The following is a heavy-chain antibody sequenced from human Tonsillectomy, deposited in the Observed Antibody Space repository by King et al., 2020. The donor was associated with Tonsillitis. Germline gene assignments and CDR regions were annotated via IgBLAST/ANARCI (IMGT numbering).Heavy chain of an antibody. D-gene: IGHD3-3*01. J-gene: IGHJ3*02. CDR2: FDPEDGET. Sequence: VQLVQSGAEVKKPGASVKVSCKVSGYTLTELSMHWVRQAPGKGLEWMGGFDPEDGETIYAQKFQGRVTMTEDTSTDTAYMELSSLRSEDTAVYYCATVSGGVGSVWLGYFYAFDIWGQGTMVTVSS. V-gene: IGHV1-24*01. CDR1: GYTLTELS. CDR3: ATVSGGVGSVWLGYFYAFDI.